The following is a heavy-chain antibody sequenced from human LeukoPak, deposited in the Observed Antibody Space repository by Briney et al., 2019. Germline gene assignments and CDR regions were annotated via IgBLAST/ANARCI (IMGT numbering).Heavy chain of an antibody. J-gene: IGHJ4*02. CDR2: IKQDGSEK. Sequence: GGSLRLSCAASGFTFSSYWMSWVRQAPGKGLEWVANIKQDGSEKYYVDSVEGRFTISRDNAKNSLYLQMNSLRAEDTAVYYCARGRGVSYFDYWGQGTLVTVSS. V-gene: IGHV3-7*01. CDR1: GFTFSSYW. D-gene: IGHD5/OR15-5a*01. CDR3: ARGRGVSYFDY.